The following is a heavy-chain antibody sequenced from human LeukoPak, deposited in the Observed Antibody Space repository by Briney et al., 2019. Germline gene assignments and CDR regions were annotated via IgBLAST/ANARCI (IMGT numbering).Heavy chain of an antibody. J-gene: IGHJ4*02. V-gene: IGHV3-21*01. D-gene: IGHD1-14*01. CDR3: ATETIGRHYDY. CDR2: IGPTGTDR. Sequence: GGSLRLSCAASGFTFSSCGFNWVRQAPGKGLEWVSSIGPTGTDRYYADSVRGRFTISRDNAKNSMYLQMDSLRDEDTAVYSCATETIGRHYDYWGQGTLLTVSS. CDR1: GFTFSSCG.